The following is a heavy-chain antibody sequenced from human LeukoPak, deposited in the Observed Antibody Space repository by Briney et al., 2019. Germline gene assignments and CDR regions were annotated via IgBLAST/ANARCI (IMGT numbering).Heavy chain of an antibody. CDR3: AKDPLFFIAAPNYYFDY. V-gene: IGHV3-23*01. J-gene: IGHJ4*02. D-gene: IGHD6-13*01. Sequence: GGSLRPSCAASGFTFSSYAMSWVRQAPGKGLDWFSAISGSGGSTYYADSVKGRFTISRDNSKNTLYLQMNSLRAEDTAVYYCAKDPLFFIAAPNYYFDYWGQGTLVTVSS. CDR1: GFTFSSYA. CDR2: ISGSGGST.